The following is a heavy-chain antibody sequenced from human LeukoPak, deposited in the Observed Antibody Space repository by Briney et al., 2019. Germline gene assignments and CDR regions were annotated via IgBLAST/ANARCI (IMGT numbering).Heavy chain of an antibody. J-gene: IGHJ3*02. CDR3: ARGIGTSYDSSRDAFDI. CDR2: IYSPGTN. V-gene: IGHV4-61*02. D-gene: IGHD3-22*01. Sequence: SETLSLTCTVSAGSINSGDYYWRWIRQPAGKGLEWIGRIYSPGTNYNYNPSLKSRVTISIDTSKNLFSLKLTSVTAADTAVYYCARGIGTSYDSSRDAFDIWGQGTMVTVSS. CDR1: AGSINSGDYY.